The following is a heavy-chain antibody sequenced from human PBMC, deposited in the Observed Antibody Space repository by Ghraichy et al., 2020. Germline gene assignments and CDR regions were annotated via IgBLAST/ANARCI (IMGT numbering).Heavy chain of an antibody. J-gene: IGHJ4*02. Sequence: GGSLRLSCAASGFTFDDYAMHWVRQAPGKGLEWVSLISGDGGSTYYADSVKGRFTISRDNSKNSLYLQMNSLRTEDTALYYCAKEYIAVAGTSTSGFDYWGQGTLVTVSS. CDR1: GFTFDDYA. CDR3: AKEYIAVAGTSTSGFDY. CDR2: ISGDGGST. V-gene: IGHV3-43*02. D-gene: IGHD6-19*01.